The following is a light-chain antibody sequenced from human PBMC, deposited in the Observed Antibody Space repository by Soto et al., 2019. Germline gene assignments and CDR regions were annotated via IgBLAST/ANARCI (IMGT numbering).Light chain of an antibody. Sequence: EIVLTQSPGTLSLSPGERATLSCRASQSVSSSYLAWYQQKPGQAPRLLIYGASIRATGIPDRFSGSGSGKDFTLAISRLEPEDFGVYYCQQYGSSPLTFGGGTKVEIK. CDR1: QSVSSSY. V-gene: IGKV3-20*01. J-gene: IGKJ4*01. CDR3: QQYGSSPLT. CDR2: GAS.